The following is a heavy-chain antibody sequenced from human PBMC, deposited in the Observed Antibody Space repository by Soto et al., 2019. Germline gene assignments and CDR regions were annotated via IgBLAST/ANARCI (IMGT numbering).Heavy chain of an antibody. CDR1: GFTVSSNY. V-gene: IGHV3-53*01. D-gene: IGHD3-22*01. J-gene: IGHJ6*02. Sequence: GGSLRLSCAASGFTVSSNYMSWVRQAPGKGLEWVSVIYSGGSTYYADSVKGRFTISRDNSKNTLYLQMNSLRAEDTAVYYCARGWLSGYYGMDVWGQGTTVTVSS. CDR2: IYSGGST. CDR3: ARGWLSGYYGMDV.